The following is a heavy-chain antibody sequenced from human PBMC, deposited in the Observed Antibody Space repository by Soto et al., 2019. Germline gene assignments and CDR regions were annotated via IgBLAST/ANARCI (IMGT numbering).Heavy chain of an antibody. V-gene: IGHV3-48*04. CDR2: NSGSGTTI. CDR3: ARGANDFWSGYYADHYYGMDV. CDR1: GFTFDSYA. D-gene: IGHD3-3*01. J-gene: IGHJ6*02. Sequence: GGSLRLSCVASGFTFDSYAMNWIRQAPGKGLEWISHNSGSGTTIHYADSLRGRFTISRDNAKNSLYLQMNSLRAEDTAVYYCARGANDFWSGYYADHYYGMDVWGQGTTVTVSS.